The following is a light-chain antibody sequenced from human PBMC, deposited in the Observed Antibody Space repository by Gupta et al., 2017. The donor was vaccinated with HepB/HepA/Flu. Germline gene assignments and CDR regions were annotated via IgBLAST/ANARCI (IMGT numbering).Light chain of an antibody. CDR1: QSVSTY. CDR2: DAS. V-gene: IGKV3-11*01. Sequence: ETVLTQSPATLSLSPGERATHSCWASQSVSTYLAWFQQKPGQAPRLLIYDASNRDTGIPARFSGSGSGTDLTLTISSREPEDFAVYYSQQHSNWPPWTFGQGTKVEIK. J-gene: IGKJ1*01. CDR3: QQHSNWPPWT.